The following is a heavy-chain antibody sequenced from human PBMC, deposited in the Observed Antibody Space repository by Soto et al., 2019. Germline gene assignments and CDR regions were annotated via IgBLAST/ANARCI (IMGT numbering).Heavy chain of an antibody. Sequence: AETLSLTCSVSGGSISSYYWSWIRQPPGKGLEWIGYIYYSGSTNYNPSLKSRVTISVDTSKNQFSLKLSSVTAADTAVYYCAREGEYSSSSRYYYYGMDVWGQGTMVTVSS. D-gene: IGHD6-6*01. CDR1: GGSISSYY. V-gene: IGHV4-59*01. CDR2: IYYSGST. CDR3: AREGEYSSSSRYYYYGMDV. J-gene: IGHJ6*02.